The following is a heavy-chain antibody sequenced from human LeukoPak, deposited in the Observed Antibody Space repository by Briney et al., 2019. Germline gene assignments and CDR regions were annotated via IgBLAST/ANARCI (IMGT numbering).Heavy chain of an antibody. V-gene: IGHV4-39*02. D-gene: IGHD5-24*01. J-gene: IGHJ4*02. CDR1: GGSISSSSYY. CDR3: AREPASIMATITPPNTFDY. Sequence: PSETLSLTCTVSGGSISSSSYYWGWIRQPPGKGLEWIGSIYYSGSTYYNPSLKSRVTISVDTSENQFSLKLSSVTAADTAVYYCAREPASIMATITPPNTFDYWGQGTLVTVSS. CDR2: IYYSGST.